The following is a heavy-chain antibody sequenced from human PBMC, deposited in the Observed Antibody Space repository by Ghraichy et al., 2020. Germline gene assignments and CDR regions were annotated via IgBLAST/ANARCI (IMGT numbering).Heavy chain of an antibody. V-gene: IGHV3-48*02. CDR1: GFTFSGYS. CDR2: ITSSSSTT. J-gene: IGHJ6*02. Sequence: GGSLRLSCVGSGFTFSGYSMNWVRQSPGTGLELVSYITSSSSTTSYADSVKGRFTISRDNAQNSLYLQMNSLRDEDTAVYYCSRGSTVVRFYYYGGMDVWGQGTTVTVSS. CDR3: SRGSTVVRFYYYGGMDV. D-gene: IGHD4-23*01.